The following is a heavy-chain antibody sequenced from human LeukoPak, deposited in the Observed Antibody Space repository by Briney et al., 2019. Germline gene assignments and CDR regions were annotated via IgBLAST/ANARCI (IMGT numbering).Heavy chain of an antibody. Sequence: SETLSLTCAVSGASVSSSNWWIWVRQPPKKGLEWIGEIHHSGSTNYNPSLKSRVTMSVDTSKNQISLRLSSVTAADTAVYYCARGLHGSDSYWGQGNLVTVSS. CDR1: GASVSSSNW. J-gene: IGHJ4*02. V-gene: IGHV4-4*02. D-gene: IGHD2-21*02. CDR3: ARGLHGSDSY. CDR2: IHHSGST.